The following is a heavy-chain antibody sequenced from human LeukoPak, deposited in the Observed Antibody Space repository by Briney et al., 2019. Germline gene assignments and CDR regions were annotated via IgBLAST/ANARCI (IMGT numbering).Heavy chain of an antibody. CDR2: IKKDGSEK. Sequence: GGSLRLSCAASGFTFTNYWMSWVGQAPGKGREGVANIKKDGSEKYYVDSVKGRFTISRDNAKNSLYLQMNSLRVEDTAVYYCARDVKGGNFDYWGQGTLVTVSS. CDR3: ARDVKGGNFDY. CDR1: GFTFTNYW. V-gene: IGHV3-7*01. D-gene: IGHD3-16*01. J-gene: IGHJ4*02.